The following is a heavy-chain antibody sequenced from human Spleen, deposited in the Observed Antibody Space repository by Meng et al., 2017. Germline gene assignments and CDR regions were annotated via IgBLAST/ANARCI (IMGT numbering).Heavy chain of an antibody. CDR1: GDTFSGYA. CDR2: INAGDGNT. CDR3: AKDYFGSGYFNP. J-gene: IGHJ5*02. V-gene: IGHV1-3*01. Sequence: QVQLVGSGAEVKKPGASVKISCKASGDTFSGYAMHWVRQAPGQRLEWMGWINAGDGNTKYSRKFQGRVTITRDTSASTAYMEMSSLISEDTAVYYCAKDYFGSGYFNPWGQGTLVTVSS. D-gene: IGHD3-10*01.